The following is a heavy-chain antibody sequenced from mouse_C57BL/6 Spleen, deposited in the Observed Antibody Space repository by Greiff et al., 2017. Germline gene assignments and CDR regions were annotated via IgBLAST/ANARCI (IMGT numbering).Heavy chain of an antibody. V-gene: IGHV1-55*01. CDR3: AREDYSNYDFDY. Sequence: QVQLQQSGAELVKPGASVKMSCKASGYTFTSYWITWVKQRPGQGLEWIGDIYPGSGSTNYNEKFKSKATLTVDTSSSTAYMQLSSLTSEDSAVYYCAREDYSNYDFDYWGQGTTLTVSS. CDR2: IYPGSGST. J-gene: IGHJ2*01. CDR1: GYTFTSYW. D-gene: IGHD2-5*01.